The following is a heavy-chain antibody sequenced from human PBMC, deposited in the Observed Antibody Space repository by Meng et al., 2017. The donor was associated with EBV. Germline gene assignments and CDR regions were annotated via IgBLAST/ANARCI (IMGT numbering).Heavy chain of an antibody. Sequence: VQRGQVGAEVYKPGASVKVSCKASGYTFTSYAMHWVRQAPGQRLEWMGWINAGNGNTKYSQKFHGRVTITRDTSASTAYMELSSLRSEDTAVYYCARRGGVADWFDPWGQGTLVTVFS. J-gene: IGHJ5*02. CDR1: GYTFTSYA. CDR3: ARRGGVADWFDP. CDR2: INAGNGNT. D-gene: IGHD2-15*01. V-gene: IGHV1-3*01.